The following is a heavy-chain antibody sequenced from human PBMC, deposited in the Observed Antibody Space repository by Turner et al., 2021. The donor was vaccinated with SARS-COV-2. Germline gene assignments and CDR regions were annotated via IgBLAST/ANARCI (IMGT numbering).Heavy chain of an antibody. Sequence: QVQLHQCCAGLLKPSETPSCTCGVYGATFSGYYWSWFRQPPGKGLEWIGEIYHSGSTTYNPSLKKRVTISVDKSKNKFSLQLSSVTAADTAVYYCGRSWGGILTGYSFDHWGQGTLVTVSS. CDR3: GRSWGGILTGYSFDH. V-gene: IGHV4-34*01. CDR2: IYHSGST. D-gene: IGHD3-9*01. CDR1: GATFSGYY. J-gene: IGHJ5*02.